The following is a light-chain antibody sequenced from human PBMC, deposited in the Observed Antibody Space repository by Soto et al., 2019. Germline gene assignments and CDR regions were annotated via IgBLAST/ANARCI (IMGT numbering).Light chain of an antibody. Sequence: QSALTQPASVSGSPGQSITISWTGTSSDVGSYNLVSWYQQHPGKAPKLMIYEGSKRPSGVSNRFSGSKSGNTASLTISGLQAEDEADYYCCSYAGSYVFGTGTKLTVL. CDR2: EGS. CDR1: SSDVGSYNL. V-gene: IGLV2-23*01. CDR3: CSYAGSYV. J-gene: IGLJ1*01.